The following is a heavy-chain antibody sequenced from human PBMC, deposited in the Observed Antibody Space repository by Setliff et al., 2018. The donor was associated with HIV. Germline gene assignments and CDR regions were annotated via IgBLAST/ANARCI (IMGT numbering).Heavy chain of an antibody. CDR3: ARAKAVGGVIITGGLDV. D-gene: IGHD3-16*02. V-gene: IGHV1-2*02. CDR2: IKPNSGDT. CDR1: AYTLSDSY. Sequence: ASVKVSCKASAYTLSDSYIHWVRQAPGQGLEWVGRIKPNSGDTNYAQNFQGRVTMTRDTSFSTAYTSIRTTYMKLTNLKSDDTAVYYCARAKAVGGVIITGGLDVWGQGTTVTVSS. J-gene: IGHJ6*02.